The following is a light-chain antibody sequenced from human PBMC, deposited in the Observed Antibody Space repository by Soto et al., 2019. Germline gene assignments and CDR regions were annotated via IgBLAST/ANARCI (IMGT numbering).Light chain of an antibody. CDR1: QTLSSDY. V-gene: IGKV3-20*01. J-gene: IGKJ1*01. CDR2: GAS. CDR3: QQHDTAPWT. Sequence: EIVLTQSPGTLSLSPGERATLSCRASQTLSSDYLAWYQQKPGQAPRLLIYGASSWATGTPDRFSGSGSGTYFTLTINRLEPEDFAVYYCQQHDTAPWTFGQGTKVEIK.